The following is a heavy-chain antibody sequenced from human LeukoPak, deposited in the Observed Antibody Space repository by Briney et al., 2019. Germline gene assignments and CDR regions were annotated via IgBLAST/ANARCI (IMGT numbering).Heavy chain of an antibody. CDR1: GFTFSDYE. V-gene: IGHV3-48*03. CDR2: ISSSGGTI. J-gene: IGHJ4*02. Sequence: GGSLRLSCAASGFTFSDYEMNWVRQAPGKGLEWVSWISSSGGTIYHADSVKGRFTISRDNAKNSLYLQMNSLRAEDTAVYDCAREGTSDYFDYWGQGTLVTVSS. CDR3: AREGTSDYFDY. D-gene: IGHD3-10*01.